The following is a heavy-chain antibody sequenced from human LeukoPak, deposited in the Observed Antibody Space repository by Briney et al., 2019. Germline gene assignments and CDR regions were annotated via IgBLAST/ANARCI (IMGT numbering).Heavy chain of an antibody. CDR2: ISSSTTYT. CDR1: GFTFSSYA. Sequence: GGSLRLSCAASGFTFSSYAMHWVRQAPGKGLEWISYISSSTTYTNYADSVKGRFTISRDNAKNSLFLQMNSPRAEDTAVYYCARDKSGTLGDYDAFDIWGQGTMVTVSS. V-gene: IGHV3-21*05. CDR3: ARDKSGTLGDYDAFDI. D-gene: IGHD4-17*01. J-gene: IGHJ3*02.